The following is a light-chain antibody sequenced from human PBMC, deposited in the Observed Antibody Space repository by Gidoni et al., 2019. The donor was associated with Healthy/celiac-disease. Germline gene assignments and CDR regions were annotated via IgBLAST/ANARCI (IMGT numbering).Light chain of an antibody. CDR3: QVWDSSTVV. V-gene: IGLV3-9*01. CDR1: NIGSKN. Sequence: SYELTQPLSVSVALGPTARITCGGNNIGSKNVHWYQQKPGQAPVLVIYRDSNRPSGIPERFAGSNSGNTATLTNSRAQAGDEADYYCQVWDSSTVVFGGGTKLTVL. J-gene: IGLJ2*01. CDR2: RDS.